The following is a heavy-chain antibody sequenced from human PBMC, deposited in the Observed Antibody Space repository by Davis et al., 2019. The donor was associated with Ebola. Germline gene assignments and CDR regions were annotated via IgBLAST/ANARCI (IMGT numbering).Heavy chain of an antibody. CDR3: TTELWFVALTYYFDY. CDR1: GFTVSSNY. CDR2: IYSGGST. D-gene: IGHD3-10*01. Sequence: GGSLRLSCAASGFTVSSNYMSWVRQAPGKGLEWVSVIYSGGSTYYADSVKGRFTISRDNSKNTLYLQMNSLKTEDTAVYYCTTELWFVALTYYFDYWGQGTLVTVSS. J-gene: IGHJ4*02. V-gene: IGHV3-53*01.